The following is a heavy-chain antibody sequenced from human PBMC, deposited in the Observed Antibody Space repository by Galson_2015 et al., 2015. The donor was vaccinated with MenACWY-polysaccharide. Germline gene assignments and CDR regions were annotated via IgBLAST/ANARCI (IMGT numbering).Heavy chain of an antibody. V-gene: IGHV3-30*02. CDR2: IQYDGSNK. J-gene: IGHJ5*02. CDR3: VEGPRRYYGSGVGWFDP. Sequence: SLRLSCAASGFTFSSYGMHWVRQAPGKGLEWVAFIQYDGSNKYYADSVKGRFTISRDNPKNTLYVQMTSLRAEDTATYYCVEGPRRYYGSGVGWFDPWGQGTLVTVSS. CDR1: GFTFSSYG. D-gene: IGHD3-10*01.